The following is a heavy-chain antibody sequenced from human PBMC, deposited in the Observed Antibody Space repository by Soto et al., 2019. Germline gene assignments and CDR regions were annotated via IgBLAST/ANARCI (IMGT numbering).Heavy chain of an antibody. J-gene: IGHJ3*02. V-gene: IGHV3-7*04. Sequence: EVQLVESGGGLVQPGGSLRLSCEGSGFTFSNFWMTWVRQAPGKGLEWVANINEDGSERYYVDSVKGRFTISTDNDKTSLYLQMNSLRAEDPAVYYCARGRSNAFDIWGQGTMVTVSS. CDR3: ARGRSNAFDI. CDR2: INEDGSER. CDR1: GFTFSNFW.